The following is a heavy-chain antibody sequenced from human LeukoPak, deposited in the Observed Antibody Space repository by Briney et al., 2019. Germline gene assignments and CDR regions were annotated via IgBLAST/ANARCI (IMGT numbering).Heavy chain of an antibody. V-gene: IGHV3-64D*09. D-gene: IGHD2-2*01. CDR1: GFTFSSYA. Sequence: PGGSLRLSCSASGFTFSSYAMHWVRQAPGKGLEYVSAISSNGGSTYYADSVKGRFTISRGNSKNTLYLQMSSLRAEDTAVYYCVKGYCSSISCYGDCWGQGTLVTVSS. CDR3: VKGYCSSISCYGDC. CDR2: ISSNGGST. J-gene: IGHJ4*02.